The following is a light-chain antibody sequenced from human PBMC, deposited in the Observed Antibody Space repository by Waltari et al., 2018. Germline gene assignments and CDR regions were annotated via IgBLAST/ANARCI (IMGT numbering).Light chain of an antibody. CDR1: QAINNW. Sequence: DIQMTQSPSTLSAAVGDRVTFTCRASQAINNWLAWYQQKPGKAPKVLLYKASILESGVSSRFSGSGSGTEFTLTINSLQADDSATYYCQQYKSYPVTFGPGTKVDVK. CDR3: QQYKSYPVT. CDR2: KAS. V-gene: IGKV1-5*03. J-gene: IGKJ1*01.